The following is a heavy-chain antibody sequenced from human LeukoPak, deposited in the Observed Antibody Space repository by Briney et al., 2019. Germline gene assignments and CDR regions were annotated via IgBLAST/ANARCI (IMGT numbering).Heavy chain of an antibody. CDR2: INHSGST. D-gene: IGHD5-24*01. J-gene: IGHJ5*02. CDR1: GGSFSGYY. V-gene: IGHV4-34*01. Sequence: SETLSLTCTVYGGSFSGYYWSWIRQPPGKGLEWIGEINHSGSTNYNPSLKSRVTISVDTSKNQFSLKLSSVTAADTAVYYCARGSGYTSRWFDPWGQGTLVTVSS. CDR3: ARGSGYTSRWFDP.